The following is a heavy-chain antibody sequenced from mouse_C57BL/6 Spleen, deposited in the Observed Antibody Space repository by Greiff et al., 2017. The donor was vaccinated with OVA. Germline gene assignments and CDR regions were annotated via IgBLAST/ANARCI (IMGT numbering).Heavy chain of an antibody. CDR3: ARLRSDYAMDY. Sequence: VQLKESGPELVKPGASVKISCKASGYSFTGYYMNWVKQSPEKSLEWIGEINPGTGGTTYNQKFKAKATLTVDKSSSTAYMQLKSLTSEDSAVYYCARLRSDYAMDYWGQGTSVTVSS. D-gene: IGHD6-5*01. CDR1: GYSFTGYY. V-gene: IGHV1-42*01. CDR2: INPGTGGT. J-gene: IGHJ4*01.